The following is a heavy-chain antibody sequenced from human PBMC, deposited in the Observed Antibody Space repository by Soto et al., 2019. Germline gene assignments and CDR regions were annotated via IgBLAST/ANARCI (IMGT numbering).Heavy chain of an antibody. J-gene: IGHJ4*02. CDR2: INPNNGGT. Sequence: GASVKVSCKASGYTFTGYYIHWVRQAPGQGLEWMGWINPNNGGTNYVQKFQGWVTMTRDTSISTAYMELSSLKSDDTAVYYCARGFSNFDYWGLGTLVTVSS. CDR3: ARGFSNFDY. V-gene: IGHV1-2*04. D-gene: IGHD6-13*01. CDR1: GYTFTGYY.